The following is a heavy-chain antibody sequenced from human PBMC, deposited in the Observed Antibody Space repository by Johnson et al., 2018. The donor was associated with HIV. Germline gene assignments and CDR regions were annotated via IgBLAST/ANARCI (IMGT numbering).Heavy chain of an antibody. V-gene: IGHV3-23*04. Sequence: VQLVESGGGLVKPGGSLRLSCAASGFTFSSYAMSWVRQAPGTGLEWVSAISGSGGSTYYADSVKGRFTISRANSNNTLYMQMKSLKAEDTAVYYCAKDIYGYDAFDIWGQGTMVTVSS. J-gene: IGHJ3*02. CDR3: AKDIYGYDAFDI. CDR1: GFTFSSYA. D-gene: IGHD5-24*01. CDR2: ISGSGGST.